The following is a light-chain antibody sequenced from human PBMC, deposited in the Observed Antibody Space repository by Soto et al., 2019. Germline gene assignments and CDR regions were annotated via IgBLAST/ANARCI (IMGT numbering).Light chain of an antibody. J-gene: IGLJ3*02. CDR3: HTWETGIRV. Sequence: LVLTQSPSASACLGASVKLPCTLSRGHSTDAIAWPQQQPEKGPLYLMKLNSDASHHKGDGIPDRFSGSSSGAERYRSISSLQSEYEADYCCHTWETGIRVFGGGTKLTV. CDR2: LNSDASH. CDR1: RGHSTDA. V-gene: IGLV4-69*01.